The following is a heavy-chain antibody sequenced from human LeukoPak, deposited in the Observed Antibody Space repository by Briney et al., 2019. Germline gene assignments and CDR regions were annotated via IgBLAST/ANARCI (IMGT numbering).Heavy chain of an antibody. CDR1: GFTFSSHW. D-gene: IGHD4-17*01. V-gene: IGHV3-7*01. Sequence: GGSLRLSCAASGFTFSSHWMTWVRLAPGMGLEWVAHIKQGGNTKHYVGSVKGRFTISRDDAQNTLYLQMNSLRDDDTAVYYCVRGPSFGDFVDYFDSWGQGTRVTVSS. CDR3: VRGPSFGDFVDYFDS. CDR2: IKQGGNTK. J-gene: IGHJ4*02.